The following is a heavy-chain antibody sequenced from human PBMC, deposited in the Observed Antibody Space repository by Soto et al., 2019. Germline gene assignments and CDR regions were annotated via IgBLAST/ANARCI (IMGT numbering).Heavy chain of an antibody. D-gene: IGHD2-15*01. CDR3: AREEYCSGGSCYFRMWGAFDI. CDR1: GFKFRDFA. V-gene: IGHV3-21*01. J-gene: IGHJ3*02. Sequence: GGSLRLSCVASGFKFRDFAMIWVRQAPGKGLEWVASISDNGLYTNVADSVKGRFTISRDNAKNSLYLQMNSLGAEDTAVYYCAREEYCSGGSCYFRMWGAFDIWGQGTMVTVSS. CDR2: ISDNGLYT.